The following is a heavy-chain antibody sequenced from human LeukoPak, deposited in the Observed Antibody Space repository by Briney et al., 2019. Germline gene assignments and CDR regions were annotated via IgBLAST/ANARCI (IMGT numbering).Heavy chain of an antibody. CDR1: GYTFTSYD. D-gene: IGHD2-2*01. Sequence: GASVKVSCKASGYTFTSYDINWVRQATGQGLEWMGWMNPNSGNTGYAQKFQGRVTITRNTTISTDYMELSSLRSEDTAVYYCARSRACSSTSCPLLLLEDYYMDVWGKGTTVTVSS. CDR3: ARSRACSSTSCPLLLLEDYYMDV. J-gene: IGHJ6*03. CDR2: MNPNSGNT. V-gene: IGHV1-8*03.